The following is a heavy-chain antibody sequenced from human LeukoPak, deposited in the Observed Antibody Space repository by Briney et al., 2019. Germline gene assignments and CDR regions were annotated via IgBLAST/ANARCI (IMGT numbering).Heavy chain of an antibody. V-gene: IGHV4-61*02. CDR1: GASISSGSYY. J-gene: IGHJ4*02. CDR2: IYTTGNT. CDR3: AGGYNWNPGFDY. Sequence: SETLSLTCSVSGASISSGSYYWSWIRQPAGKGLEWIGLIYTTGNTNYNPSLKSRVTISVDTSKNHFSLKLSSVTAADTAVYYCAGGYNWNPGFDYWGQGTLVTVSS. D-gene: IGHD1-20*01.